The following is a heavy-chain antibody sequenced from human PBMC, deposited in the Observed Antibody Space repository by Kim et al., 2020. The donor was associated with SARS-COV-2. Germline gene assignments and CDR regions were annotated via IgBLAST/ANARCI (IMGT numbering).Heavy chain of an antibody. Sequence: SETLSLTCTVSAGSINNFYWSWIRQPPGKGLEWIGYIYYSGSTNYNPSLNSRVTMSVDTSKNQFSLKLSSVTAADTAVYYCARHGVAAARRFDPWGQGTLVAVSS. J-gene: IGHJ5*02. CDR3: ARHGVAAARRFDP. CDR2: IYYSGST. V-gene: IGHV4-59*08. CDR1: AGSINNFY. D-gene: IGHD3-3*01.